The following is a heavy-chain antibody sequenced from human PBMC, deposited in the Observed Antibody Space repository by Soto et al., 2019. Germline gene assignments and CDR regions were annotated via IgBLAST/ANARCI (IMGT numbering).Heavy chain of an antibody. CDR1: GFTFSSYW. J-gene: IGHJ6*02. CDR2: IKQDGSEK. CDR3: ARETGESSSWSAYYYYYYGMDV. D-gene: IGHD6-13*01. Sequence: PGGSLRLSCAASGFTFSSYWMSWVRQAPGKGLEWVANIKQDGSEKYYVDSVKGRFTISRDNAKNSLYLQMNSLRAEDTAVYYCARETGESSSWSAYYYYYYGMDVWGQGTTVTVSS. V-gene: IGHV3-7*04.